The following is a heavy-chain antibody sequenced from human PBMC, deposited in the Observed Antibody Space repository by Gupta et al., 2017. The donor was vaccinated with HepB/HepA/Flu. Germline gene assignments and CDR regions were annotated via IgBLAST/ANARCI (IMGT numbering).Heavy chain of an antibody. J-gene: IGHJ5*02. Sequence: EVHLVESGGGLVEPGGSLRLSCAASGFTFKNAWMSWVRQAPGQGPEWVGRIKSKTSGGTTDYAAPLQGRFTISRDDSKNMLYLQMNSLKTEDTAVYYCTTLYRLDPWGQGTLVTVTS. CDR1: GFTFKNAW. CDR3: TTLYRLDP. V-gene: IGHV3-15*05. D-gene: IGHD3-16*01. CDR2: IKSKTSGGTT.